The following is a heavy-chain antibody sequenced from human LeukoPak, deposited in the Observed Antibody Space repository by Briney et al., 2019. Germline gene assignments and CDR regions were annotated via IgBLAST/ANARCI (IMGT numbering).Heavy chain of an antibody. J-gene: IGHJ4*02. D-gene: IGHD4-17*01. V-gene: IGHV1-3*01. CDR2: INAGNGNT. CDR1: GYTFTSYA. Sequence: GASVKVSCKASGYTFTSYAMHWVRQAPGQRLEWMGWINAGNGNTKYSQKFQGRVTITRDTSASTAYMELSSLRSEDTAVYYCARDYSDHDYFDYWGQGTLVTVSS. CDR3: ARDYSDHDYFDY.